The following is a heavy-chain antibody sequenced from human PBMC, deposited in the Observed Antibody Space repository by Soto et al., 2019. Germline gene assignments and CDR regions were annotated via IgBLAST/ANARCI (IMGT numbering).Heavy chain of an antibody. V-gene: IGHV4-31*03. CDR3: ARDQVRRHYYYGMDV. D-gene: IGHD3-10*01. Sequence: PSETLSLTCTVSGGSISSGGYYWSWIRQHPGKGLEWIGYIYYSGSTYYNPPLKSRVPISVDTSKNQFSLKLSSVTAADTAVYYCARDQVRRHYYYGMDVWGQGTTVAVSS. CDR2: IYYSGST. CDR1: GGSISSGGYY. J-gene: IGHJ6*02.